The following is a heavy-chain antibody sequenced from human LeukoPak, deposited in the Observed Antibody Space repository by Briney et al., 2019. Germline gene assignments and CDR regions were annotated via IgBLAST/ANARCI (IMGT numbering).Heavy chain of an antibody. D-gene: IGHD3-22*01. CDR3: ARPYYYDSRIDP. CDR1: GGSISSGDYY. J-gene: IGHJ5*02. CDR2: MYYSGST. Sequence: SETLSLTCTVSGGSISSGDYYWSWIRQPPGKGLEWIAYMYYSGSTYYNPSLKSRVTMSADTSKNQLSLKLSSVTAADTAVYYCARPYYYDSRIDPWGRGILVTVSS. V-gene: IGHV4-30-4*01.